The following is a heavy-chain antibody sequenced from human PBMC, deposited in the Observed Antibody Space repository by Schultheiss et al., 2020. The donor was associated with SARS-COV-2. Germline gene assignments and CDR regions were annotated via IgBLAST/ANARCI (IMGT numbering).Heavy chain of an antibody. Sequence: GESLKISCAASGFTFSSYAMSWVRQAPGKGLEWVSAISGSGGSTYYADSVKGRFTISRDNSKNTLYLQMNSLRAEDTAVYCCAKDYCSSTSCYAGAGAFDIWGQGTMVTVSS. CDR3: AKDYCSSTSCYAGAGAFDI. CDR1: GFTFSSYA. CDR2: ISGSGGST. V-gene: IGHV3-23*01. J-gene: IGHJ3*02. D-gene: IGHD2-2*01.